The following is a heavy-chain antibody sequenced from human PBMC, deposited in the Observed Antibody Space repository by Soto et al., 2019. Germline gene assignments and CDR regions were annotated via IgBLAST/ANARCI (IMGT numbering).Heavy chain of an antibody. D-gene: IGHD5-18*01. V-gene: IGHV3-23*01. J-gene: IGHJ4*02. CDR3: AKLQTYSYGPGAYFAY. CDR2: ISGSGGRT. Sequence: GGSLILCWAASGGPCKTYALSWVRPAPGKGLEWVSAISGSGGRTDYVDSVKGRFTISRDNSKNTLYLQMNSLRAEDTAVYYCAKLQTYSYGPGAYFAYWGKGTVVRVFS. CDR1: GGPCKTYA.